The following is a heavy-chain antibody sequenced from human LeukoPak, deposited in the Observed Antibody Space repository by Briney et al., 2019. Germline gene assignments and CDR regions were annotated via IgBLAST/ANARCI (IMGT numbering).Heavy chain of an antibody. D-gene: IGHD5-12*01. CDR2: IGISSGNA. J-gene: IGHJ4*01. CDR3: ARDHRYAFDK. V-gene: IGHV3-48*01. CDR1: GFNFIDYS. Sequence: GGPLRLSCAASGFNFIDYSMNWVRQAPGKGLEWISYIGISSGNAKYADSVKGRFTISRDKARNSLYLQMNSLRVEDTAVYYCARDHRYAFDKWGHGTLVTVSS.